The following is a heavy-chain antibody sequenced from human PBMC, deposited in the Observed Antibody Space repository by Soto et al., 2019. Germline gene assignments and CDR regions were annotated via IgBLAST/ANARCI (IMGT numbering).Heavy chain of an antibody. Sequence: SETLFLTCTVSGGSISSYYWSWIRQPPGKGLEWIGYIYYSGSTNYNPSLKSRVTISVDTSKNQFSLKLSSVTAADTAVYYCARAIDCSGGSCYQGNYYYYMDVWGKGTTVTVSS. CDR1: GGSISSYY. CDR3: ARAIDCSGGSCYQGNYYYYMDV. CDR2: IYYSGST. D-gene: IGHD2-15*01. V-gene: IGHV4-59*01. J-gene: IGHJ6*03.